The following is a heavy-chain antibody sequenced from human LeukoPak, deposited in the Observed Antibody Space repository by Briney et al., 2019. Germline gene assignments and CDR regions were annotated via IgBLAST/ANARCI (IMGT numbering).Heavy chain of an antibody. Sequence: SQTLSLTCTVSGGSISSGSYDWSWIRPPAGKGLEWIGRIYTSGSTKYNPSLNSRVTISVETSKNQFSLKLSSVTAADTAVYYCARTTKYYYDSSLSAFDIWGQGTMVTVSS. CDR3: ARTTKYYYDSSLSAFDI. CDR2: IYTSGST. D-gene: IGHD3-22*01. V-gene: IGHV4-61*02. J-gene: IGHJ3*02. CDR1: GGSISSGSYD.